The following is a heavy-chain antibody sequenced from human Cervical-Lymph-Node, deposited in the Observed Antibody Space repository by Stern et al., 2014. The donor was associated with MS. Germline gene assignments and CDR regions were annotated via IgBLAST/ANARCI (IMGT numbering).Heavy chain of an antibody. Sequence: VQLVESGTEVKKPGASVLVSCKASGYTFTTYGITWVRQAPGQGLEWMGWNSADIGNPKNARKFQARVTLTRNPTTGTACMEVRSLRSEDTAVDYCARDKMHAFDYWGQGTQVTVPS. CDR1: GYTFTTYG. CDR3: ARDKMHAFDY. V-gene: IGHV1-18*01. D-gene: IGHD2-8*01. J-gene: IGHJ4*02. CDR2: NSADIGNP.